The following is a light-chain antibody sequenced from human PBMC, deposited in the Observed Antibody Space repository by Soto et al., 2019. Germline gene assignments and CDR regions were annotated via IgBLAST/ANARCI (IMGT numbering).Light chain of an antibody. CDR1: QSVSSY. CDR3: QQYNNWPRT. Sequence: EIVLTQSPGTLSVSPGERATLSCRASQSVSSYLAWYQQKPGQAPRLLIYGASTRATGIPARFSGSGSGTEFTLTISSLQSEDFAVYYCQQYNNWPRTFGQGTKVDI. V-gene: IGKV3-15*01. J-gene: IGKJ1*01. CDR2: GAS.